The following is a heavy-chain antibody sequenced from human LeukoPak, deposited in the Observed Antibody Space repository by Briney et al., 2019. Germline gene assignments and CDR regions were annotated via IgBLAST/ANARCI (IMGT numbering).Heavy chain of an antibody. CDR1: GFSFNTYW. J-gene: IGHJ6*04. CDR2: ISTDGSIT. Sequence: GGSLRLSCAASGFSFNTYWMYWVRQTPGKGLLWVSRISTDGSITSYADSVKGRFTISRDNAKNSLYLQMNSLRAEDTAVYYCAELGITMIGGVWGKGTTVTISS. CDR3: AELGITMIGGV. V-gene: IGHV3-74*01. D-gene: IGHD3-10*02.